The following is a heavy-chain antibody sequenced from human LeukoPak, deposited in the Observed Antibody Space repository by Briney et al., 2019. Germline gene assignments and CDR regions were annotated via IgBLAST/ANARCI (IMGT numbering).Heavy chain of an antibody. D-gene: IGHD4-11*01. Sequence: GGSVTLSCTPSGFTLSSYWMIWVRRSRGKALEGVANKKQHGSEKYYVASVKARLTISRDNAKNSLYLQMNSLRAEDTAVYYCARAGHYMYNWFDPWGQGTLVTVSS. CDR2: KKQHGSEK. V-gene: IGHV3-7*01. J-gene: IGHJ5*02. CDR3: ARAGHYMYNWFDP. CDR1: GFTLSSYW.